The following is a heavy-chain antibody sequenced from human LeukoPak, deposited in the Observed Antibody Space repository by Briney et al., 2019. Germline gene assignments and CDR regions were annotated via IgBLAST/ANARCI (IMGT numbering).Heavy chain of an antibody. Sequence: PSETLSLTCTVSGGSISSSSYYWGWIRQPPGKGLEWIGSIYYSGSTYYNPSLKSRVTISVDTSKNQFSLKLSSVTAADTAVYYCARVSGTVTNFDYWGQGTLVTVSS. CDR3: ARVSGTVTNFDY. D-gene: IGHD4-17*01. J-gene: IGHJ4*02. V-gene: IGHV4-39*07. CDR1: GGSISSSSYY. CDR2: IYYSGST.